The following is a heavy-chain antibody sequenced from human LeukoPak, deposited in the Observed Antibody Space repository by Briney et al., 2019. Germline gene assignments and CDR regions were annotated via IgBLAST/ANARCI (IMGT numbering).Heavy chain of an antibody. Sequence: PGGSLRLSCAASGFTFSSYSMNWVRQAPGKGLEWVSSISSSSSYIYYADSVKGRFTISRDNAKNSLYLQMNSLRAEDTAVYYCARDLAGVYYYDSNLGYWGQGTLVTVSS. CDR1: GFTFSSYS. J-gene: IGHJ4*02. D-gene: IGHD3-22*01. CDR3: ARDLAGVYYYDSNLGY. V-gene: IGHV3-21*01. CDR2: ISSSSSYI.